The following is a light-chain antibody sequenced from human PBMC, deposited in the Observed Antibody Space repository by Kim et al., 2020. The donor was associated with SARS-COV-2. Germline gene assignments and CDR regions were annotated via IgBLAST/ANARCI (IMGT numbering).Light chain of an antibody. V-gene: IGKV3-20*01. CDR3: QQYGSSPLLT. Sequence: PGERAPLSCRASQSVSSSYLAWYQQKPGQAPRLLIYGASSRATGIPDRFSGSGSGTDFTLTISRLEPEDFAVYYCQQYGSSPLLTFGGGTKVDIK. CDR1: QSVSSSY. CDR2: GAS. J-gene: IGKJ4*01.